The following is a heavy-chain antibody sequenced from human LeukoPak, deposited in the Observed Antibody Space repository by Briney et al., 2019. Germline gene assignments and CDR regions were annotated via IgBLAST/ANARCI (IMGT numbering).Heavy chain of an antibody. CDR1: GYTFTSYG. CDR2: ISAYNGNT. V-gene: IGHV1-18*01. J-gene: IGHJ4*02. Sequence: ASVRVSCKASGYTFTSYGISCVRQAPGQGLEWMGWISAYNGNTNYAQTLQGRVTMTTDTSTSTAYMELRSLRSDDTAVYYCARASIDSFDYWGQGTLVTVSS. CDR3: ARASIDSFDY. D-gene: IGHD3-22*01.